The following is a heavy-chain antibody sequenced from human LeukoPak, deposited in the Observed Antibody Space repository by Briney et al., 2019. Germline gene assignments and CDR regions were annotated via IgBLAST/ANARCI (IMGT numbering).Heavy chain of an antibody. D-gene: IGHD2-21*01. Sequence: GGSLRLSCAASGFTFRNSWMSWVRQAPGKGLEWVANIKQDGSERDYVDSVKGRFTISRDNAENSLYLQMNSLRAEDTAVYYCARAYYWGQGTLVSVSS. CDR3: ARAYY. CDR1: GFTFRNSW. CDR2: IKQDGSER. J-gene: IGHJ4*02. V-gene: IGHV3-7*01.